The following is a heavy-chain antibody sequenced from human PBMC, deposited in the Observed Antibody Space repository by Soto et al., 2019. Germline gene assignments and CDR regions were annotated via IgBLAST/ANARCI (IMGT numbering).Heavy chain of an antibody. CDR1: GGTFSSYA. D-gene: IGHD6-19*01. CDR2: IIPIFGTA. V-gene: IGHV1-69*06. Sequence: ASVKVSCKASGGTFSSYAISWVRQAPGQGLEWMGGIIPIFGTANYEHKFQGRVTITADKSTSTADMELSSLRSGVTAVYYCATYVGWYEDYYYFYGMDVWGQGTTVTVSS. CDR3: ATYVGWYEDYYYFYGMDV. J-gene: IGHJ6*02.